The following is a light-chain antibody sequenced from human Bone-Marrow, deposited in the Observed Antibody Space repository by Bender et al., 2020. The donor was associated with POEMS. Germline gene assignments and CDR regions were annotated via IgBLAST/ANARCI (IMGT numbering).Light chain of an antibody. CDR3: CSYAGSMTFL. V-gene: IGLV2-14*03. Sequence: QSVLTQPASVSGSPGQSITISCTGTSTDVGGYNYVSWYQQHPGKAPKLIIYDVTDRPSGVSSRFSGSKSGNTASLIISGLQAEDEADYYCCSYAGSMTFLFGSGTNVTVL. CDR1: STDVGGYNY. CDR2: DVT. J-gene: IGLJ1*01.